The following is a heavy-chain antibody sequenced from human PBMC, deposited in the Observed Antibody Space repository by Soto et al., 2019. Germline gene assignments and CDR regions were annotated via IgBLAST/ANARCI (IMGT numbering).Heavy chain of an antibody. D-gene: IGHD3-3*01. J-gene: IGHJ3*02. CDR2: FDPEDGET. Sequence: ASVKVSCKVSGYTLTELSMHWVRQAPGKGLEWLGGFDPEDGETIYAQKLQGRVTMTEDTSTDTAYMELSSLRSEDTAVYYCATVPTAHYFWSGYGNDAFDIWGQGTMVTVSS. CDR3: ATVPTAHYFWSGYGNDAFDI. CDR1: GYTLTELS. V-gene: IGHV1-24*01.